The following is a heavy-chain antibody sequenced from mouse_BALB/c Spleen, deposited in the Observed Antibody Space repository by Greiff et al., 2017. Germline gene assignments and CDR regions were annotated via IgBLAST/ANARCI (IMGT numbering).Heavy chain of an antibody. CDR2: ISSGGST. D-gene: IGHD1-1*01. Sequence: DVMLVESGGGLVKPGGSLKLSCAASGFTFSSYAMSWVRQTPEKRLEWVASISSGGSTYYPDSVKGRFTISRDNARNILYLQMSSLRSEDTAMYYCARGLYYAYWGQGTLVTVSA. CDR1: GFTFSSYA. J-gene: IGHJ3*01. V-gene: IGHV5-6-5*01. CDR3: ARGLYYAY.